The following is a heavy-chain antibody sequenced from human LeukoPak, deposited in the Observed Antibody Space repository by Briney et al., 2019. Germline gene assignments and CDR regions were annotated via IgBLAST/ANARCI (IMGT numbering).Heavy chain of an antibody. CDR2: IYDSGST. V-gene: IGHV4-59*08. J-gene: IGHJ4*02. D-gene: IGHD3-3*01. CDR1: GGSISSYY. Sequence: SETLSLTCTVSGGSISSYYWSWIRQPPGKGLEWIGNIYDSGSTNYNPSLKSRVTISVDTSKNQFSLKLSSVTAADTAVYYCVGRPDYDFWSGYYIDYWGQGTLVTVSS. CDR3: VGRPDYDFWSGYYIDY.